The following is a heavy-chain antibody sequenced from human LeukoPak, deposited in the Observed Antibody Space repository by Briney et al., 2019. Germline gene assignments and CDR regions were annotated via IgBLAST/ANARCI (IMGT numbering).Heavy chain of an antibody. V-gene: IGHV3-30*02. CDR3: AKDRVLYCSSTSCYLDY. D-gene: IGHD2-2*01. J-gene: IGHJ4*02. CDR1: GFTFSSYG. CDR2: IRYDGSNK. Sequence: GGSLRLSCAASGFTFSSYGMHWVRQAPGKGLEWVAFIRYDGSNKYYADSVKGRFTISRDNSKNTLYLQMNSLRAEDTAVYYCAKDRVLYCSSTSCYLDYWGQGTLVTVSS.